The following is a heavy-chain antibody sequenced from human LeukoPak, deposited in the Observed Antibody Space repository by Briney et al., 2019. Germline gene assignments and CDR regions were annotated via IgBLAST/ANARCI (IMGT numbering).Heavy chain of an antibody. CDR3: ARGRGEPWFPEYYYDSSGYYSGNDY. Sequence: KSGGSLRLSCAASGFTFSSYSMNWVRQAPGKGLEWVSSISSSSSYIYYADSVKGRFTISRDNAKNSLYLQMNSLRAEDTAVYYCARGRGEPWFPEYYYDSSGYYSGNDYWGQGTLVTVSS. CDR1: GFTFSSYS. V-gene: IGHV3-21*04. D-gene: IGHD3-22*01. CDR2: ISSSSSYI. J-gene: IGHJ4*02.